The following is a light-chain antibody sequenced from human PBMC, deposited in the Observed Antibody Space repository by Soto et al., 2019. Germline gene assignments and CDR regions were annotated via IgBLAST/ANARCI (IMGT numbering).Light chain of an antibody. V-gene: IGKV3D-15*01. J-gene: IGKJ4*01. CDR3: QQYNKWPPLT. Sequence: EVVMTQSPATLSVSPGESVTLSCRASQNVFSNLAWYQQKPGQPPRLLIYAESTRASGVPVRFSGSGSGTESTLTISSLQSEDVGVYYCQQYNKWPPLTFGGGTKVEIK. CDR2: AES. CDR1: QNVFSN.